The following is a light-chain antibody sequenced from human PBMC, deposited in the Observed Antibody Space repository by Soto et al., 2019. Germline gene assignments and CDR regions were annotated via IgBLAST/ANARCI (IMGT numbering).Light chain of an antibody. CDR2: PAS. CDR1: QSVISSY. J-gene: IGKJ2*01. V-gene: IGKV3-20*01. Sequence: EIVLTQSPGTLSLSPGERDTLSCMARQSVISSYFAWYQQNHGQAPRLLIYPASSRATGVPDRLSGSGSGTDFTLTIGRLEAEDFAVYYCQHDGTSPFTFGQGTMLEIK. CDR3: QHDGTSPFT.